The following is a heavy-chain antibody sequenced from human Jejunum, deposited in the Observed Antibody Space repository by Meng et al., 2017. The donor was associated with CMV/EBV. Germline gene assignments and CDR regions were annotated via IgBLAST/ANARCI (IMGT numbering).Heavy chain of an antibody. D-gene: IGHD2-2*01. V-gene: IGHV1-18*01. J-gene: IGHJ6*02. CDR2: ISADNGHT. CDR1: SYG. Sequence: SYGSSWVQQAPGQGLEGMGWISADNGHTNYAQKLQGKVTMATDTSTSTAYMELRSLRSDDTAVYYCARAPIDQLLKIYYYYGMDVWGQGTTVTVSS. CDR3: ARAPIDQLLKIYYYYGMDV.